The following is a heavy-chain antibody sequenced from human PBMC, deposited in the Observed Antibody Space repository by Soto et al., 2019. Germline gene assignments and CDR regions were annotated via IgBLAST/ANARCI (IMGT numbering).Heavy chain of an antibody. Sequence: WDTLRISSRGAGDSFTRYWIGWVRQMPGKGLEWMGIIYPGDSDTRYSPSFQGQVTISADKSISTAYLQWSSLKASDTAMYYCARRPTYYYDSSGYYYVTYFDYWGQGTLVTVSS. CDR3: ARRPTYYYDSSGYYYVTYFDY. J-gene: IGHJ4*02. CDR1: GDSFTRYW. V-gene: IGHV5-51*01. CDR2: IYPGDSDT. D-gene: IGHD3-22*01.